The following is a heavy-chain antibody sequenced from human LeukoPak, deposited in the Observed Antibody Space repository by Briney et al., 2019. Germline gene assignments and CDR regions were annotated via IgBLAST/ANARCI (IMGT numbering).Heavy chain of an antibody. V-gene: IGHV1-2*07. CDR2: INPNNGGT. CDR3: ARDPPPGYSGYELDY. Sequence: ASVTVSFTCSAYTFTFYYIHWVRHAPGQGMEWMGWINPNNGGTNNAYTFQGRGPITRDTSISKDYMELPRLTSDDTAVYFCARDPPPGYSGYELDYWGQGTLVTVSS. CDR1: AYTFTFYY. J-gene: IGHJ4*02. D-gene: IGHD5-12*01.